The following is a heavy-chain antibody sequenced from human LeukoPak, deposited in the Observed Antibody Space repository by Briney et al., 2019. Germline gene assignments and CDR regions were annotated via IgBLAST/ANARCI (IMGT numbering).Heavy chain of an antibody. CDR2: TYTSGSS. V-gene: IGHV4-4*07. D-gene: IGHD2-15*01. Sequence: PSETLSLTCIVSGGSISSCHWSWIRQPAGKRLEWIGHTYTSGSSNYNPSLKSRVTMSVDTSNNQFSLKLNSVTAADTAVYYCARGGGYGRNWFDPWGQGTLVIVSS. CDR1: GGSISSCH. CDR3: ARGGGYGRNWFDP. J-gene: IGHJ5*02.